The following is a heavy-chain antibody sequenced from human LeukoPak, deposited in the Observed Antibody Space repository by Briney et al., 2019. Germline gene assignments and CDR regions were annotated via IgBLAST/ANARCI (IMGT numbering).Heavy chain of an antibody. CDR1: GFTFSSYA. CDR2: ISISGCDT. D-gene: IGHD6-19*01. Sequence: PGWSLTLSFPSSGFTFSSYAMSWVRQAPGRGLEWVSAISISGCDTYYADAVKGRSTISRDNSRNALYLQLNSLRAKDTSLYYFSKLISTSGWPFDYGGQGTLVIVSS. CDR3: SKLISTSGWPFDY. J-gene: IGHJ4*02. V-gene: IGHV3-23*01.